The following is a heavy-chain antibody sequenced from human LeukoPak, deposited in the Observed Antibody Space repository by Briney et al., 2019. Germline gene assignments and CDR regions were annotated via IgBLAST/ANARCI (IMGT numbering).Heavy chain of an antibody. D-gene: IGHD4-23*01. CDR2: ISSSSSYI. CDR3: ARVWADYGGNPDAFDI. V-gene: IGHV3-21*01. J-gene: IGHJ3*02. Sequence: GGSLRLSCAASGFTFSSYSMNWVRQAQGKGLEGVSSISSSSSYIYYADSVKGRLTISRDNAKNSLYLQMNSLRAEDTAVYYCARVWADYGGNPDAFDIWGQGTMVTVSS. CDR1: GFTFSSYS.